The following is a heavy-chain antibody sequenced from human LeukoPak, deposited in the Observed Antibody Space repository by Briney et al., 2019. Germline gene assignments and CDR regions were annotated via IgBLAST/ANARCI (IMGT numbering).Heavy chain of an antibody. J-gene: IGHJ6*03. CDR1: GYTFTGYY. Sequence: ASVKVSCKASGYTFTGYYMHWVRQAPRQGLEWMGWINPNSGGTNYAQKFQGRVTMTRDTSISTAYMELNRLKSDDTAVYYCARDYGYFYYYMDVWGKGTTVTVSS. CDR2: INPNSGGT. D-gene: IGHD4-17*01. V-gene: IGHV1-2*02. CDR3: ARDYGYFYYYMDV.